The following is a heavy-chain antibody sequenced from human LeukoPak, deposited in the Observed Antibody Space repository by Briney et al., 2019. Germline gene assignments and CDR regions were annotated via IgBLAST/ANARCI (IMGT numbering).Heavy chain of an antibody. D-gene: IGHD2-2*01. CDR1: GYTFTSYY. V-gene: IGHV1-46*01. J-gene: IGHJ6*03. CDR3: ARDRGGCSSTSCYAMDV. CDR2: INPSGGST. Sequence: ASVKVSCKASGYTFTSYYMHWVRQAPGQGLEWMGIINPSGGSTSYAQKFQGRVTMTRDTSTSTVYTELSSLRSEDTAVYYCARDRGGCSSTSCYAMDVWGKGTTVTVSS.